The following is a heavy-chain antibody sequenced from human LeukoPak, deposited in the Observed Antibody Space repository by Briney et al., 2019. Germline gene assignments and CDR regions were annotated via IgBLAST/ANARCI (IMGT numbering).Heavy chain of an antibody. Sequence: SETLSLTCTVSGGSISSYYWSWIRQPPGKGLEWIGYIYYSGSTNYNPSLKSRVTISVDTSKNQFSLKLSSVTAADTAVYYCARNLYGGNPVHWFDPCGQGTLVTVSS. V-gene: IGHV4-59*08. CDR3: ARNLYGGNPVHWFDP. D-gene: IGHD4-23*01. CDR2: IYYSGST. J-gene: IGHJ5*02. CDR1: GGSISSYY.